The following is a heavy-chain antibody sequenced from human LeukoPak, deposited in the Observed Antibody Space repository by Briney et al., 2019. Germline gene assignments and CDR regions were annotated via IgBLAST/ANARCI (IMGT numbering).Heavy chain of an antibody. CDR1: GFSVRSYC. J-gene: IGHJ4*02. CDR3: SLLWFGELLRADSYLIDY. CDR2: ICTGGNT. Sequence: HTGGSLRLSCAASGFSVRSYCMTWVRQAPGRGLEWVSVICTGGNTHYADSVKGRFTISRDISKNTVYLQMNSLRAEDTAVYYCSLLWFGELLRADSYLIDYWGQGVRVTVSS. V-gene: IGHV3-53*01. D-gene: IGHD3-10*01.